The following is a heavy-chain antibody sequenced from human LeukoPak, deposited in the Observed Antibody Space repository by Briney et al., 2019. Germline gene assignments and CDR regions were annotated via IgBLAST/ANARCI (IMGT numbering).Heavy chain of an antibody. CDR3: ARDLRGSSWPYYYYGMDV. CDR2: IYSGGST. CDR1: GFTFSSYW. V-gene: IGHV3-66*01. D-gene: IGHD6-13*01. Sequence: GGSLRLSCGASGFTFSSYWMSWVRQAPGKGLEWVSVIYSGGSTYYADSVKGRFTTSRGNSKNTLYLQMNSLRAEDTAVYYCARDLRGSSWPYYYYGMDVRGQGTTVTVSS. J-gene: IGHJ6*02.